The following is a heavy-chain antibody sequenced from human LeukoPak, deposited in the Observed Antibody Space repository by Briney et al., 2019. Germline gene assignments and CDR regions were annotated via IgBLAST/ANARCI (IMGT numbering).Heavy chain of an antibody. V-gene: IGHV3-23*01. CDR1: GLTFSSYA. J-gene: IGHJ6*02. D-gene: IGHD3-3*01. CDR2: ISGSGGGT. CDR3: AKDATWNGMDV. Sequence: GGSLRLSCAASGLTFSSYAMSWVRQAPGKGLEWVSGISGSGGGTYHVDSVKGRFTISRDNSKNTLYLQMNSLRAEDTAVYYCAKDATWNGMDVWGQGTTVTVSS.